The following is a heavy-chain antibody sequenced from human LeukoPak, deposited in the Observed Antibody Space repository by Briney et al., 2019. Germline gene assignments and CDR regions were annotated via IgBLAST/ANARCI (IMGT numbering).Heavy chain of an antibody. Sequence: AGGSLRLSCAASGFTFSSYGMHWVRQAPGKGLEWVAVISYDGSNKYFADSVKGRFTISRDNSKNTLYLQMNSLRAEDTAVYYCARGDGVYVYWGQGTLVTVSS. CDR2: ISYDGSNK. J-gene: IGHJ4*02. CDR1: GFTFSSYG. D-gene: IGHD5/OR15-5a*01. V-gene: IGHV3-30*03. CDR3: ARGDGVYVY.